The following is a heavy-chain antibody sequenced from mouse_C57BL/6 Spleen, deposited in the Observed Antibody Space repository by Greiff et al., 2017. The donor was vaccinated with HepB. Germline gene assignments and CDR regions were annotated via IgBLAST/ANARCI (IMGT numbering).Heavy chain of an antibody. V-gene: IGHV1-39*01. Sequence: EVQLQQSGPELVKPGASVKISCKASGYSFTDYNMNWVKQSHGKSLEWIGVINPNYGTTSYNQKFKGKATLTVDQSSSTAYMQLNSLTSEDSAVYYCARGSFPGSGHYYGSSPWYFDVWGTGTTVTVSS. CDR2: INPNYGTT. CDR3: ARGSFPGSGHYYGSSPWYFDV. CDR1: GYSFTDYN. D-gene: IGHD1-1*01. J-gene: IGHJ1*03.